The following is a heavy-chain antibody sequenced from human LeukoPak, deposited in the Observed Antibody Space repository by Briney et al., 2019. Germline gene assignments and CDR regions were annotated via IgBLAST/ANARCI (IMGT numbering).Heavy chain of an antibody. CDR3: ARSNVLRFLEWFSEEFDY. Sequence: ASVKVSCKASGYTFTGYYMHWVRQAPGQGLEWMGIINPSGGSTSYAQKFQGRVTMTRDMSTSTVYMELSSLRSVDTAVYYCARSNVLRFLEWFSEEFDYWGQGTLVTVSS. D-gene: IGHD3-3*01. CDR1: GYTFTGYY. V-gene: IGHV1-46*01. CDR2: INPSGGST. J-gene: IGHJ4*02.